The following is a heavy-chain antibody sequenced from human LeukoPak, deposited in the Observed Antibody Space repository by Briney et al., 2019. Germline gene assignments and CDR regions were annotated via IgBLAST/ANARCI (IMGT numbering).Heavy chain of an antibody. Sequence: ASVKVPCKASGYTFTSYGISWVRQAPGQGLEWMGWISAYNGNTNYAQKLQGRVTMTTDTSTSTAYMELRSLRSDDTAVYYCARDIPDLWFGELARFDYWGQGTLVTVSS. J-gene: IGHJ4*02. D-gene: IGHD3-10*01. CDR2: ISAYNGNT. CDR1: GYTFTSYG. V-gene: IGHV1-18*01. CDR3: ARDIPDLWFGELARFDY.